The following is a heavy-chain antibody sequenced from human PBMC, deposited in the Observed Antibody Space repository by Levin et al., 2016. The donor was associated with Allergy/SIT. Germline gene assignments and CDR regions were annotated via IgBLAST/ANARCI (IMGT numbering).Heavy chain of an antibody. V-gene: IGHV3-74*01. CDR1: GITFSNYA. D-gene: IGHD3-10*01. Sequence: GGSLRLSCAASGITFSNYAMSWVRQAPGKGLVWVSRINSDGSNTHYADSVKGRFTISRDNAKNTLFLQMNSLRAEDTAVYYCATHLYGSGTLYEYWGQGALVTVSS. J-gene: IGHJ4*02. CDR3: ATHLYGSGTLYEY. CDR2: INSDGSNT.